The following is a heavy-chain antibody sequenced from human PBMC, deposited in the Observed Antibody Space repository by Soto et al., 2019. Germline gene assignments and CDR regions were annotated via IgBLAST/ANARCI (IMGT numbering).Heavy chain of an antibody. Sequence: QVQLVESGGGVVQPGRSRRLSCAASGFTFSSYGMHWVRQAPGKGLEWVAVTSYDGSKKYYGVSVKGRFTISRDNSLNTLNLQMDSLSAEDTAVYYCAKELGLWSGYLDAFDIWGQGTMVTVSS. CDR3: AKELGLWSGYLDAFDI. D-gene: IGHD3-3*01. J-gene: IGHJ3*02. CDR1: GFTFSSYG. CDR2: TSYDGSKK. V-gene: IGHV3-30*18.